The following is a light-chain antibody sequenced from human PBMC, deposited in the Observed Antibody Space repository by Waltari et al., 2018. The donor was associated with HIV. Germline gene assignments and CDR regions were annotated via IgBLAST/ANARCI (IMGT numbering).Light chain of an antibody. CDR3: SSSTNSSPVV. Sequence: PGQSITISCTGPSSDVGGYNSVSWYQHHPGEAPRLMIYEVSNRPSGISNRFSGSKSGNTASLTISGLQAEDEADYFCSSSTNSSPVVFGGGTKLTVL. CDR1: SSDVGGYNS. V-gene: IGLV2-14*01. CDR2: EVS. J-gene: IGLJ3*02.